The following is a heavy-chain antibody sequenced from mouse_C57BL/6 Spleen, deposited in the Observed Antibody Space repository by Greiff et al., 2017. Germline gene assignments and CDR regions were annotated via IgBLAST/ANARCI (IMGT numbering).Heavy chain of an antibody. CDR3: ARRNYGGYFDY. Sequence: VQLQQPGAELVKPGASVKLSCKASGYTFTSYWMQWVKQRPGQGLEWIGEIDPSDSYTNYNQKFKGKATLTVDTSSSTAYMQLSSLPSEDSAVYYCARRNYGGYFDYWGQGTTLTVSS. V-gene: IGHV1-50*01. CDR2: IDPSDSYT. D-gene: IGHD2-1*01. J-gene: IGHJ2*01. CDR1: GYTFTSYW.